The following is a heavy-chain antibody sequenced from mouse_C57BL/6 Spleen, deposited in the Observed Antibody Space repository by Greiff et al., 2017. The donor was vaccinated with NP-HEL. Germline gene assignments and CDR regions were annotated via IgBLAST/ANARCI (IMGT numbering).Heavy chain of an antibody. CDR3: ARGSGSRGGFAY. CDR1: GYTFTSYW. Sequence: QVQLQQPGAELVMPGASVKLSCKASGYTFTSYWMHWVKQRPGQGLEWIGEIDPSDSYTNYNQKFKGKSTLTVDKSSSTAYMQLSSLTSEDSAVYYCARGSGSRGGFAYWGQGTLVTVSA. D-gene: IGHD1-1*01. J-gene: IGHJ3*01. CDR2: IDPSDSYT. V-gene: IGHV1-69*01.